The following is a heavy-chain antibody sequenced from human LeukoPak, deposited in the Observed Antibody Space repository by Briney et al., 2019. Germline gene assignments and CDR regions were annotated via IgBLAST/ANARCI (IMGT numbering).Heavy chain of an antibody. CDR3: ARVSRDSYQLLYEPNWYFDL. CDR1: GGSISSGGYY. Sequence: SQTLSLTCTVSGGSISSGGYYWSWIHQHPGKGLEWIGYIYYSGSTYYNPSLKSRVTISVDTSKNQFSLKLSSVTAADTAVYYCARVSRDSYQLLYEPNWYFDLWGRGTLVTVSS. V-gene: IGHV4-31*03. CDR2: IYYSGST. J-gene: IGHJ2*01. D-gene: IGHD2-2*02.